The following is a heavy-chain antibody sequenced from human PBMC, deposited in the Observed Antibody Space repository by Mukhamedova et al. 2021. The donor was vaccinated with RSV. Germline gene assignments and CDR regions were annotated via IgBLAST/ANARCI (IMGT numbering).Heavy chain of an antibody. CDR3: ARKSERQGAVAYSWGLDS. CDR2: INPNSGGT. Sequence: GRINPNSGGTNYAQKFQGRVTMTRDTSISTAYMELSRLRSDDTAVYYCARKSERQGAVAYSWGLDSWGQGTLVTVSS. V-gene: IGHV1-2*06. D-gene: IGHD6-19*01. J-gene: IGHJ4*02.